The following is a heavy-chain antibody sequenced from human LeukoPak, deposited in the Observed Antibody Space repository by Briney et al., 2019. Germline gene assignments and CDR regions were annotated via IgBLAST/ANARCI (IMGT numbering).Heavy chain of an antibody. CDR3: ARAFRGGYYMDV. J-gene: IGHJ6*03. Sequence: SETLSPTCTVSGGSISSYYWSWIRQPPGKGLEWIGYLYSSGSTNYNPSLESRVTITEDTSKNQLSLRLNSVTAADTAAYYCARAFRGGYYMDVWGKGTTVTVSS. D-gene: IGHD3-16*01. V-gene: IGHV4-59*01. CDR2: LYSSGST. CDR1: GGSISSYY.